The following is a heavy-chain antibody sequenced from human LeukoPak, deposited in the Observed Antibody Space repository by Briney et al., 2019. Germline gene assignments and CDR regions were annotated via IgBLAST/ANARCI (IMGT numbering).Heavy chain of an antibody. CDR3: AREVRGSYHWFDP. J-gene: IGHJ5*02. D-gene: IGHD1-26*01. CDR2: INPSGGRT. Sequence: GASVKVSCTASGYTFTSYYMHWVRQAPGQGLEWMGIINPSGGRTTYAQKFQGKVTMTRDTSTSTVYMELSSLRSEDTAMYYCAREVRGSYHWFDPWGQGTLVTVSS. V-gene: IGHV1-46*01. CDR1: GYTFTSYY.